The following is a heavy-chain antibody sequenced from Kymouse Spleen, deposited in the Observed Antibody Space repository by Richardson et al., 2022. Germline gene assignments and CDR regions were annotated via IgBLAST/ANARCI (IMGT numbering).Heavy chain of an antibody. CDR1: GGSISSGGYY. CDR2: IYYSGST. V-gene: IGHV4-31*03. CDR3: ARDSHDSSGYYYYYYGMDV. J-gene: IGHJ6*02. D-gene: IGHD3-22*01. Sequence: QVQLQESGPGLVKPSQTLSLTCTVSGGSISSGGYYWSWIRQHPGKGLEWIGYIYYSGSTYYNPSLKSRVTISVDTSKNQFSLKLSSVTAADTAVYYCARDSHDSSGYYYYYYGMDVWGQGTTVTVSS.